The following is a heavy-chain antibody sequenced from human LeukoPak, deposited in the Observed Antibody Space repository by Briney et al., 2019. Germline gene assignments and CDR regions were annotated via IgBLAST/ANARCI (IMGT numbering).Heavy chain of an antibody. CDR2: ISGSGGST. CDR3: AKEDTVRYGYPYYFDY. V-gene: IGHV3-23*01. J-gene: IGHJ4*02. D-gene: IGHD5-18*01. CDR1: GFTFSDYY. Sequence: TGGSLRLSCAASGFTFSDYYMSWIRQAPGKGLEWVSAISGSGGSTYYADSVKGRFTISRDNSKNTLYLQMNSLRAEDTAVYYCAKEDTVRYGYPYYFDYWGQGTLVTVSS.